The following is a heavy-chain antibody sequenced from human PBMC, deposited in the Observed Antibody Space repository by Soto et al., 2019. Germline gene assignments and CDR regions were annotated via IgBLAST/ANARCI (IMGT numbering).Heavy chain of an antibody. J-gene: IGHJ3*02. CDR3: ATLYYYGSGSVSAFDI. CDR2: IYYSGST. D-gene: IGHD3-10*01. Sequence: QLQLQESGPGLVKPSETLSLTCTVSGGSISSSSYYWGWIRQPPGKGLEWIGSIYYSGSTYYNPSLKSRVPISVDTSKNQFPLKLSSVTAADTAVYYCATLYYYGSGSVSAFDIWGQGTMVTVSS. CDR1: GGSISSSSYY. V-gene: IGHV4-39*01.